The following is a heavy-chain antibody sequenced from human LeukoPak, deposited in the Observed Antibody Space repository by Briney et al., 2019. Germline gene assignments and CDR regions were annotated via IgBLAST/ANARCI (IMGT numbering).Heavy chain of an antibody. CDR3: ARWTYNYDY. V-gene: IGHV3-23*01. CDR2: ISNTGEYT. Sequence: GGSLRLSCTASGFIFSNFAINWVRPAPGKGLEWVSAISNTGEYTLYADSVKGRFTISRDNSKNTVSLQMNSLRAEDTALYYCARWTYNYDYWGQGTLVTVSS. CDR1: GFIFSNFA. J-gene: IGHJ4*02. D-gene: IGHD3/OR15-3a*01.